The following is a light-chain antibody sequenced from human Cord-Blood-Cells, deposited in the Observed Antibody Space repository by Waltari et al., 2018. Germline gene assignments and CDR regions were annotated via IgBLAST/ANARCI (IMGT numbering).Light chain of an antibody. J-gene: IGKJ1*01. V-gene: IGKV4-1*01. CDR3: QQYYSTPRT. Sequence: DIVMTQSPDSLAVSLGERATINCKSSPSVLYSSNNKNYSAWYQQKPGQPPKLLIYWASTRESGVPDRFSGSGSGTDFTLTISSLQAEDVAVYYCQQYYSTPRTFGQGTKVEIK. CDR1: PSVLYSSNNKNY. CDR2: WAS.